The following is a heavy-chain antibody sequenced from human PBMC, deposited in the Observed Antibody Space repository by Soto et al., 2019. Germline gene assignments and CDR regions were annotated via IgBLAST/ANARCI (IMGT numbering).Heavy chain of an antibody. J-gene: IGHJ5*02. CDR3: ARDASRDSSARGWFDP. CDR1: GFTFRSFT. V-gene: IGHV3-21*01. CDR2: ISSNSAYI. Sequence: GGSLRLSCAASGFTFRSFTMNWVRQAPGKGLEWVSTISSNSAYIYYTDALRGRFTISRDNAKNSLHLQMNSLRAEDTAVYYCARDASRDSSARGWFDPWGPGTLVTVSS. D-gene: IGHD6-13*01.